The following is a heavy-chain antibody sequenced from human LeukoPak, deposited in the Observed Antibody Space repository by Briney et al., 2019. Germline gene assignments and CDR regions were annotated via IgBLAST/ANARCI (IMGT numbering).Heavy chain of an antibody. CDR1: GGSISSYY. CDR3: ARDRYYYGSGSPYFDY. Sequence: SETLSLTCTVSGGSISSYYWSWIRQPPGKGLEWIGYIYYSGSTNYNPSLKSRVTMSVDTFKNQFSLKLSSVTAADTAVYYCARDRYYYGSGSPYFDYWGQGTLVTVSS. J-gene: IGHJ4*02. CDR2: IYYSGST. V-gene: IGHV4-59*12. D-gene: IGHD3-10*01.